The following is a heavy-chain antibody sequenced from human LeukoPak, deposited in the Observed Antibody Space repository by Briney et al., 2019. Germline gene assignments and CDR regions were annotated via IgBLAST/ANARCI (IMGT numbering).Heavy chain of an antibody. CDR2: IIPIFGTA. J-gene: IGHJ4*02. Sequence: ASVKVSCKASGGTFSSYAISWVRQAPGQGLEWMGGIIPIFGTANYAQKFQGRVTITTDESTSTAYKELSSLRSEDTAVYYCARAGSGWYGGVDYWGQGTLVTVSS. V-gene: IGHV1-69*05. CDR3: ARAGSGWYGGVDY. CDR1: GGTFSSYA. D-gene: IGHD6-19*01.